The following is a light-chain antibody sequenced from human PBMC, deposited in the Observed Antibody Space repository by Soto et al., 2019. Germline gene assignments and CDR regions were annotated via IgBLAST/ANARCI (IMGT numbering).Light chain of an antibody. J-gene: IGLJ1*01. CDR1: SSDVGGYKY. CDR2: DIR. Sequence: QSALTQPASVSGSPGQSITISCTGTSSDVGGYKYVSWYQQHPGKAPKLMIYDIRNRPSGVSNRFSVSKSGNTASLTISGLQAEYEAYYYCISYTSSSTRVFGTGTKLTVL. CDR3: ISYTSSSTRV. V-gene: IGLV2-14*03.